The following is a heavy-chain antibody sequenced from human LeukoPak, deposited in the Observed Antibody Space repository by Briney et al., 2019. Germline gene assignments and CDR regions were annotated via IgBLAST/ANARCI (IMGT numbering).Heavy chain of an antibody. CDR2: ISSSGSTK. Sequence: GGSLRLSCAASGFTFSDYYMSWIRQAPGKGLEWVAYISSSGSTKYYAAAVKCRFTISRDYAKKSLYLQMEGLGAEDTAGYYCGRVGATHWGQGTLVTVSS. V-gene: IGHV3-11*01. D-gene: IGHD1-26*01. CDR3: GRVGATH. J-gene: IGHJ4*02. CDR1: GFTFSDYY.